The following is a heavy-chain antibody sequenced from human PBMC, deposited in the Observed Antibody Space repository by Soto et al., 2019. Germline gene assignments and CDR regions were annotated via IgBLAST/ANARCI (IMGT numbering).Heavy chain of an antibody. CDR2: INHSGST. Sequence: SETLSLTCAVYGGSFSGYYWSWIRQPPGKGLECIGDINHSGSTNYNPSLKSGVTTSVDTSKNQLSLKLTSVIAAVTAVYYCARGVNFNDFDFWGQGTMVTVSS. J-gene: IGHJ3*01. D-gene: IGHD1-20*01. CDR3: ARGVNFNDFDF. CDR1: GGSFSGYY. V-gene: IGHV4-34*01.